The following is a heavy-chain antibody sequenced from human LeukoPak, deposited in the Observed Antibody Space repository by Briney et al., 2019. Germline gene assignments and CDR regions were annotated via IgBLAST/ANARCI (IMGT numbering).Heavy chain of an antibody. J-gene: IGHJ1*01. V-gene: IGHV3-74*03. D-gene: IGHD6-25*01. CDR2: INGDGSRT. Sequence: GESLKISCAASGFTSSNYWMHWVRQAPGKGLVWVSGINGDGSRTKYEDSVRGRFTVSRDNAKNTLYLQMNSLRAEDTAVYYCASPYSSGLWGQGTLVTVSS. CDR1: GFTSSNYW. CDR3: ASPYSSGL.